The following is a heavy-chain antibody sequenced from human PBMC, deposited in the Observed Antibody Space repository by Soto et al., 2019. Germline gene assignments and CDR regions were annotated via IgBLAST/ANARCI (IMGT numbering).Heavy chain of an antibody. CDR2: ISSSSSTI. CDR1: GFTFSSYS. D-gene: IGHD3-10*01. CDR3: ARDSSTPQVKAYYYGSVNWFDP. Sequence: EVQLVESGGGLVQPGGSLRLSCAASGFTFSSYSMNWVRQAPGKGLEWVSYISSSSSTIYYADSVKGRFTISRDNAKNSLYLQMNSLRAEDTAVYYCARDSSTPQVKAYYYGSVNWFDPWGQGTLVTVSS. V-gene: IGHV3-48*01. J-gene: IGHJ5*02.